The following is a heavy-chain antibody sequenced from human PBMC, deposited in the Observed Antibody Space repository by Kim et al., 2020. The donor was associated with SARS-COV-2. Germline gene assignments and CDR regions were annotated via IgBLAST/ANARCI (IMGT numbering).Heavy chain of an antibody. Sequence: GGSLRLSCAASGFTFSSYAMHWVRQAPGKGLEWVAVISYDGSNKYYADSVKGRFTISRDNSKNTLYLQMNSLRAEDTAVYYCAREAYSSSSCVYYYGMDVWGQGTTVTVSS. CDR2: ISYDGSNK. CDR3: AREAYSSSSCVYYYGMDV. CDR1: GFTFSSYA. V-gene: IGHV3-30-3*01. D-gene: IGHD6-6*01. J-gene: IGHJ6*02.